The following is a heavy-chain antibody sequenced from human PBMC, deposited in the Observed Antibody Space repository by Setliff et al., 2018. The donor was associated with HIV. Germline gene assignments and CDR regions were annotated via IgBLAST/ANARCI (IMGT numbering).Heavy chain of an antibody. J-gene: IGHJ2*01. V-gene: IGHV4-30-4*08. CDR1: GGSISSGDYY. CDR2: IYNSGST. D-gene: IGHD3-10*01. CDR3: ARETNASGSLTAYWYFDL. Sequence: SETLSLTCTVSGGSISSGDYYWTWICQPPGKGLEWIGYIYNSGSTYYEPSLRGRVTISIDRSKNKFSLKLNSVTAADTAVYYCARETNASGSLTAYWYFDLWGRGTLVTVSS.